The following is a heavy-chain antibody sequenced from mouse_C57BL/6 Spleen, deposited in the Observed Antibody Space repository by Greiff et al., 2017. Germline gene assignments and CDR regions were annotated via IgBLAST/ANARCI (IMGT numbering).Heavy chain of an antibody. CDR1: GYTFTDYY. V-gene: IGHV1-26*01. CDR2: INPNNGGT. J-gene: IGHJ4*01. D-gene: IGHD1-2*01. CDR3: ARSDYGLYYAMDY. Sequence: VQLQQSGPELVKPGASVKISCKASGYTFTDYYMNWVKQSHGKSLEWIGDINPNNGGTSYNQKFKGKATLTVDKSSSTAYMGLRSLTSEDSAVYYCARSDYGLYYAMDYWGQGASVTVSS.